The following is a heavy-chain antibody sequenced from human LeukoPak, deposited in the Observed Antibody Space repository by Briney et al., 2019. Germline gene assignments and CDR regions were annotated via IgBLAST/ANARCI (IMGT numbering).Heavy chain of an antibody. Sequence: GGSLRLSCAASGFTFSSYAMSWVRQAPGKGLEWVSAISGSGGSTYYADSVKGRFTISRDNSKNTLYLQMNSLRAEDTAVYYCAKDVIVVPAALFGYLDYWGQGTLVTVSS. D-gene: IGHD2-2*01. V-gene: IGHV3-23*01. CDR2: ISGSGGST. CDR1: GFTFSSYA. J-gene: IGHJ4*02. CDR3: AKDVIVVPAALFGYLDY.